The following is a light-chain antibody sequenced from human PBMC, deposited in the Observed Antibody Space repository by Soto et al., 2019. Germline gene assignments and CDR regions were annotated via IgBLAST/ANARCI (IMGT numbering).Light chain of an antibody. J-gene: IGKJ1*01. Sequence: DIQMTQSPSSLSASVGDRVTITCRASQGIRNYLAWYQQKPGKVPKVLIYAASILQSGVPSRFGGSGFGTEFTLTISSLQPEDVGSYYCQKYDSAPWTFGQGTKVEIK. CDR2: AAS. CDR3: QKYDSAPWT. V-gene: IGKV1-27*01. CDR1: QGIRNY.